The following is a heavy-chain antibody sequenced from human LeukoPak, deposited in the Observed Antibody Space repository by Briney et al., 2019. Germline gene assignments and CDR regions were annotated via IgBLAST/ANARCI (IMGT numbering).Heavy chain of an antibody. D-gene: IGHD1/OR15-1a*01. V-gene: IGHV3-7*03. CDR1: GFTFSRHW. J-gene: IGHJ6*02. Sequence: GSLRLSCAASGFTFSRHWMTWVRQAPGKGPEWVANVNKDGSEKYYVDSVKGRFTISRDTAKNSLYLQMNNLRAEDTALYYCARNNDMDVWGQGTTVIVSS. CDR3: ARNNDMDV. CDR2: VNKDGSEK.